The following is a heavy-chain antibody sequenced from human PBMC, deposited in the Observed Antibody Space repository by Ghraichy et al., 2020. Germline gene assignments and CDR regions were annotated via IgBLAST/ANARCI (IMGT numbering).Heavy chain of an antibody. CDR1: GGTFSSYA. J-gene: IGHJ6*02. V-gene: IGHV1-69*13. CDR2: FIPIFGTA. CDR3: ASIEVVIKGDYYYYGMDV. D-gene: IGHD3-22*01. Sequence: SVKVSCKASGGTFSSYAFYWVRQAPGQGLEWMGGFIPIFGTANYAQKFQGRVTITADESTSTAYMEKSSLRSEDTAVYYCASIEVVIKGDYYYYGMDVWGQGTTVTVSS.